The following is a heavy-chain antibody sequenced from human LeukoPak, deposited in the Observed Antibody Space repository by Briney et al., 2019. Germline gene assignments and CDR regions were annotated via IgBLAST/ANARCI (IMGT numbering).Heavy chain of an antibody. CDR1: GYSISSGYY. Sequence: SETLSLTCAVSGYSISSGYYWGWIRKPPGKGLEWIGSIHDSGRTYSNPSLKSRVTISVDTSENQFSLKLSSVTAADTAVYYCARLVYNGSGIYHYFDYWGQGTLVTVSS. V-gene: IGHV4-38-2*01. D-gene: IGHD3-10*01. J-gene: IGHJ4*02. CDR3: ARLVYNGSGIYHYFDY. CDR2: IHDSGRT.